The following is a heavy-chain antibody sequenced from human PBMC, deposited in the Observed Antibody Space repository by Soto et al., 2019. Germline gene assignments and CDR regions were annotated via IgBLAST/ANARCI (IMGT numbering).Heavy chain of an antibody. CDR2: IYYSGST. J-gene: IGHJ4*02. Sequence: SETLSLTCTVSGGSISSYYWSWIRQPPGEGLEWIGYIYYSGSTNYNPSLKSRVTISVDTSKNQFSLKLSSVTAADTAVYYCAREEVGATAPNYFDYWGQGTLVTVSS. CDR1: GGSISSYY. V-gene: IGHV4-59*01. D-gene: IGHD1-26*01. CDR3: AREEVGATAPNYFDY.